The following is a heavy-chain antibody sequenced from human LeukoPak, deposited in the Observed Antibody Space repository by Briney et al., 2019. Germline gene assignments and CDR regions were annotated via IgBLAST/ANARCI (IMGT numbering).Heavy chain of an antibody. Sequence: GESLKISCQGSGYRFTTYWIGWVRQMPGKGLEWMGIIYPGDSDTRYSPSFQGQVTISADNSITTAYLQWSSLKASDTAMYYCARGGLVHPWAFDIWGQGTMVTVSS. V-gene: IGHV5-51*01. D-gene: IGHD3-22*01. CDR3: ARGGLVHPWAFDI. CDR1: GYRFTTYW. J-gene: IGHJ3*02. CDR2: IYPGDSDT.